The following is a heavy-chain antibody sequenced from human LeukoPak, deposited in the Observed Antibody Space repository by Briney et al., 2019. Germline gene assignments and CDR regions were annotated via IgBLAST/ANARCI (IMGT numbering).Heavy chain of an antibody. CDR3: AKDSRQWLADFDY. J-gene: IGHJ4*02. Sequence: GGSLRLSCAASGFTFSSYSMNWARQAPGKGLEWVSSISSSSSYIYYADSVKGRFTISRDNAKNSLYLQMNSLRAEDTALYYCAKDSRQWLADFDYWGRGTLVTVSS. CDR1: GFTFSSYS. CDR2: ISSSSSYI. D-gene: IGHD6-19*01. V-gene: IGHV3-21*04.